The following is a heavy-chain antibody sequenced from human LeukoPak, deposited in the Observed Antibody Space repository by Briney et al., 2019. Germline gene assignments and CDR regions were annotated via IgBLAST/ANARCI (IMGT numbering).Heavy chain of an antibody. CDR2: IHYSGAT. CDR1: GGSITGYY. J-gene: IGHJ4*02. V-gene: IGHV4-34*01. CDR3: ARGNILTGYCFDF. D-gene: IGHD3-9*01. Sequence: PSETLSLTCAVYGGSITGYYRSWIRQTPGRGLEWVGEIHYSGATSYNPSLKSRATISTDTSKNTFSLRLSSVTAAETAVYYCARGNILTGYCFDFWGQGGVVNVS.